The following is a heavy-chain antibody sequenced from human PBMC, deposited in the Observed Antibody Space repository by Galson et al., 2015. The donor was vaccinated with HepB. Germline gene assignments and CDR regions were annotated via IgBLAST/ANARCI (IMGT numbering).Heavy chain of an antibody. Sequence: SLRLSCAASGFTFSSYGMHWVRQAPGKGLEWVAVISYDGSNKYYADSVKGRFTISRDNSKNTLYLQMNSLRAEDTVVYYCAKDAYSGSYPDFDYWGQGTLVTVSS. V-gene: IGHV3-30*18. J-gene: IGHJ4*02. CDR2: ISYDGSNK. D-gene: IGHD1-26*01. CDR1: GFTFSSYG. CDR3: AKDAYSGSYPDFDY.